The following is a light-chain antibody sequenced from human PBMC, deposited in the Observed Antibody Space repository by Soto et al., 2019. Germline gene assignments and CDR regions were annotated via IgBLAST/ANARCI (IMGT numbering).Light chain of an antibody. V-gene: IGKV3-15*01. CDR1: QSVNSN. Sequence: EIVMTQSPTIVSVSPGERATLSCRASQSVNSNFAWYQQKPGQALRLLISGVSTRAPGIAARFSGSGSGTSSALSDSGWQAAVFAVYYGQRYNDWLLYPCGRRTELEIQ. CDR3: QRYNDWLLYP. CDR2: GVS. J-gene: IGKJ2*01.